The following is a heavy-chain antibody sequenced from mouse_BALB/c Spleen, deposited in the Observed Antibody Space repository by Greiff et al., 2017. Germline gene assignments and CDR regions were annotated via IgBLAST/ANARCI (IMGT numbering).Heavy chain of an antibody. J-gene: IGHJ3*01. Sequence: VQLQQPGAELVKPGTSVKLSCKASGYNFTSYWINWVKLRPGQGLEWIGDIYPGSGSTNYNEKFKSKATLTVDTSSSTAYMQLSSLASEDSALYYCARRVIYYDYDDSFAYWGQGTLVTVSA. CDR3: ARRVIYYDYDDSFAY. D-gene: IGHD2-4*01. V-gene: IGHV1-55*01. CDR1: GYNFTSYW. CDR2: IYPGSGST.